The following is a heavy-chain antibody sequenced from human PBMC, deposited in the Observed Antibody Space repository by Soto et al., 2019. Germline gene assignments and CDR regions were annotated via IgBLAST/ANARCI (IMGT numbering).Heavy chain of an antibody. CDR3: AKAVYGSGSYYNLPFDY. CDR1: GFTFSSYA. J-gene: IGHJ4*02. CDR2: ISGSGGST. D-gene: IGHD3-10*01. Sequence: EVQLLESGGGLVQPGGSLRLSCAASGFTFSSYAMSWVRQAPGKGLEWVSAISGSGGSTYYADSVKGRFTTSRDNSKNTLYLQMNSLRAEDTAVYYCAKAVYGSGSYYNLPFDYWGQGTLVTVSS. V-gene: IGHV3-23*01.